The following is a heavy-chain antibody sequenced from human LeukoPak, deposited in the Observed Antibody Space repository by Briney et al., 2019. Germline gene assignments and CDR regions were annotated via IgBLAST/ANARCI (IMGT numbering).Heavy chain of an antibody. J-gene: IGHJ5*02. D-gene: IGHD6-13*01. CDR1: GVSISTHY. CDR3: ARYGYSSSWGTFLRWVDP. Sequence: SETLSLTCNVSGVSISTHYWSWIRQSPGKGLEWIGFIYHSGTTNYNPSLKSRVTISIDTSKNQFSLKLSSVTAADTAVYYCARYGYSSSWGTFLRWVDPWGQGTLVTVSS. V-gene: IGHV4-59*11. CDR2: IYHSGTT.